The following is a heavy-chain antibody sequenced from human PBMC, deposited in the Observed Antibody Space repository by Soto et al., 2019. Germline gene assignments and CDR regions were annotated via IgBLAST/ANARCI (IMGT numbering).Heavy chain of an antibody. Sequence: ASVKGSCKASGNTFARHGFSWVRQAPGQGLEWMGWISGFNGQTNYALKFQGRVTLTTDASTSTAYMELRSLRSDDTAVYFCARVDPRGVAVVRDYWGQGTLVTVSS. CDR2: ISGFNGQT. CDR3: ARVDPRGVAVVRDY. V-gene: IGHV1-18*01. D-gene: IGHD3-10*01. CDR1: GNTFARHG. J-gene: IGHJ4*02.